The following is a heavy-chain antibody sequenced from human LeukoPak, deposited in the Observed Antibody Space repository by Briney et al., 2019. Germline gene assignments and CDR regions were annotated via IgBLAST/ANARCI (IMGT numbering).Heavy chain of an antibody. Sequence: PSQTLSLTCTVSGGSISSYYWSWIRQPAGKGLEWIGRIYTSGSTNYNPSLKSRVTISVDTSKNQFSLKLSSVTAADTAVYYCARVENYYDSSGSLDYWGQGTLVTVSS. V-gene: IGHV4-4*07. J-gene: IGHJ4*02. CDR2: IYTSGST. CDR3: ARVENYYDSSGSLDY. CDR1: GGSISSYY. D-gene: IGHD3-22*01.